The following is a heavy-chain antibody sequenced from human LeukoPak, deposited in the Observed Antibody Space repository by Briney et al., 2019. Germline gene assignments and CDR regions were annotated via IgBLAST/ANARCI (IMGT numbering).Heavy chain of an antibody. CDR2: IKQDGSEK. CDR3: ARWGRDIVVVPAASSAYYYYYYMDV. V-gene: IGHV3-7*01. Sequence: GGSLRLSCAASGFTFSSYWMSWVRQAPGKGLEWVANIKQDGSEKYYVDSAKGRFTISRDNAKNSLYLQMNSLRAEDTAVYYCARWGRDIVVVPAASSAYYYYYYMDVWGKGTTVTISS. CDR1: GFTFSSYW. D-gene: IGHD2-2*01. J-gene: IGHJ6*03.